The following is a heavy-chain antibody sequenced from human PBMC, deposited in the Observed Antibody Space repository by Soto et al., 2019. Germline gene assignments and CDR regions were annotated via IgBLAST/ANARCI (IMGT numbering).Heavy chain of an antibody. Sequence: QVQLQESGPGLVKPSETLSLTCTVSGGSISSYYWSWIRQPPGKGLEWIGYINYSGSTNYNPSLKCRVTISVDTAKTHCCLHLRSVTAADAAVYYCARDSEYSYGCYCGMGVWGQGTTVTVPS. CDR1: GGSISSYY. CDR3: ARDSEYSYGCYCGMGV. V-gene: IGHV4-59*01. D-gene: IGHD5-18*01. J-gene: IGHJ6*02. CDR2: INYSGST.